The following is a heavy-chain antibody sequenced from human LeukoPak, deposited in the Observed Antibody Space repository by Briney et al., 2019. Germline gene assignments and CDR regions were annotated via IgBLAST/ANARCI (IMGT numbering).Heavy chain of an antibody. D-gene: IGHD3-22*01. CDR3: ARGSRWKASSGQSYYMDV. V-gene: IGHV1-8*03. J-gene: IGHJ6*03. Sequence: GASVKVSSKASGYTFTSYDINWVRQAAGPGLEWMGWMNPNSGNTGYAQKFQGRVTITRNTSISTAYMELSSLRSEDTAVYYCARGSRWKASSGQSYYMDVWVKGTTVTVSS. CDR2: MNPNSGNT. CDR1: GYTFTSYD.